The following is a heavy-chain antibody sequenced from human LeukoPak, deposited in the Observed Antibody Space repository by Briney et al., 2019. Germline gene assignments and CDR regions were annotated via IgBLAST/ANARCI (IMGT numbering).Heavy chain of an antibody. CDR2: ISGSGGST. J-gene: IGHJ4*02. D-gene: IGHD6-19*01. Sequence: GGSLRLSCAASGFTFSSYSMNWVRQAPGMGLEWVSAISGSGGSTYYADSVKGRFTISRDNSKNTLYLQMNSLRAEDTAVYYCAKQYSSGWCFDYWGQGTLVTVSS. V-gene: IGHV3-23*01. CDR3: AKQYSSGWCFDY. CDR1: GFTFSSYS.